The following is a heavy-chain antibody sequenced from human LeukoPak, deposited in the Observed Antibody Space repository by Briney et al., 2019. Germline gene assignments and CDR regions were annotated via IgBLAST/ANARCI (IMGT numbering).Heavy chain of an antibody. J-gene: IGHJ4*02. D-gene: IGHD1-26*01. CDR2: ISSSSSYI. Sequence: PGGPLRLSCAASGFTFSSYSMNWVRQAPGKGLEWVSSISSSSSYIYYADSVKGRFTISRDNAKNSLYLQMNSLRAEDTAVYYCARDSGEGATDAEFDYWGQGTLVTVSS. CDR3: ARDSGEGATDAEFDY. V-gene: IGHV3-21*01. CDR1: GFTFSSYS.